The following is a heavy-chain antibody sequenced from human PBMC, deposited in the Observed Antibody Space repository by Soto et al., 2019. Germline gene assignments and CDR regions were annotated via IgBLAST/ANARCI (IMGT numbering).Heavy chain of an antibody. CDR3: ARDWGRLGYCSSTSCGDAFDI. CDR2: ITRGGNNI. CDR1: GCTFSSYA. D-gene: IGHD2-2*01. J-gene: IGHJ3*02. V-gene: IGHV3-21*01. Sequence: GGSLRLSWTAAGCTFSSYARNWVRQAQGKGLEWVSSITRGGNNIYYADSLKGRFTISRDDAKNSLYLHMNSLRVEDTAVYYCARDWGRLGYCSSTSCGDAFDIWGQGTLVTVSS.